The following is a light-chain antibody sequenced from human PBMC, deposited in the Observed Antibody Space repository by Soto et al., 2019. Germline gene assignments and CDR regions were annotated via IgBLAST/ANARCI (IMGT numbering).Light chain of an antibody. CDR3: QQRYNWPPVT. CDR2: DAS. J-gene: IGKJ5*01. CDR1: QSVSSS. Sequence: EIVLTQSPATLSLSPGERATLSCRASQSVSSSLAWFQQRPGQAPRLLIYDASNRATGIPARFSGSGSGTDFTLTISSLEPEDFAMYYCQQRYNWPPVTFGQGTRLEIK. V-gene: IGKV3-11*01.